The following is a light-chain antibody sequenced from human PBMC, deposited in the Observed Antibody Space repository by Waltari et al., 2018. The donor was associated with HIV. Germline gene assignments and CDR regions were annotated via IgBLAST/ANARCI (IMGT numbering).Light chain of an antibody. J-gene: IGLJ3*02. CDR2: END. Sequence: QSVLTQQPSVSADPGQQVTISCSGSSSNIGSHYVSWYHQRQGTASKLLIYENDKLPSGIPSRFAGSKSDTSATLVITGLQTGDEVDDYCGTWDSSLSGALFGGGTKLTVL. CDR3: GTWDSSLSGAL. V-gene: IGLV1-51*02. CDR1: SSNIGSHY.